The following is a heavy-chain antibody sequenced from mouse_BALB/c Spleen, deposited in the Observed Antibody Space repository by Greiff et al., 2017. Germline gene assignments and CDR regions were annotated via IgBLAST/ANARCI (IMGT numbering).Heavy chain of an antibody. V-gene: IGHV2-9*02. CDR2: IWAGGST. Sequence: VQGVESGPGLVAPSQSLSITCTVSGFSLTSYGVHWVRQPPGKGLEWLGVIWAGGSTNYNSALMSRLSISKDNSKSQVFLKMNSLQTDDTAMYYCARDPLLRYWYFDVWGAGTTVTVSS. CDR1: GFSLTSYG. J-gene: IGHJ1*01. CDR3: ARDPLLRYWYFDV. D-gene: IGHD1-2*01.